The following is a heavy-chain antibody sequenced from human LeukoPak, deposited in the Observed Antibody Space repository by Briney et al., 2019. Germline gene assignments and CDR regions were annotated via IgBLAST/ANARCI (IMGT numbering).Heavy chain of an antibody. V-gene: IGHV3-69-1*02. CDR1: GFTFSSYA. J-gene: IGHJ6*02. D-gene: IGHD3-10*01. Sequence: GGSLRLSCAASGFTFSSYAMSWVRQAPGKGLEWVSAISGSDTIYYVDSVKGRFTISRDNAKNSLNLQMNSLRAEDTAIYYCAREGVVLWFGELLSIGMDVWGQGTTVTVSS. CDR3: AREGVVLWFGELLSIGMDV. CDR2: ISGSDTI.